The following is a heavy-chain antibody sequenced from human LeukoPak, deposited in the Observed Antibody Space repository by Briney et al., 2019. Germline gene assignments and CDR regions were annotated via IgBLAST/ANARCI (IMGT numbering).Heavy chain of an antibody. CDR3: VRVISGSYAFDI. Sequence: GGSLRLSCAASGFIFSDHYVDWVRQAPGKGLDWVGRSRNKANSYTTEYAASVKGRFTISRDDSKNSLYLQMSSLKTEDTAVYYCVRVISGSYAFDIWGQGTMVTVSS. CDR1: GFIFSDHY. CDR2: SRNKANSYTT. D-gene: IGHD1-26*01. J-gene: IGHJ3*02. V-gene: IGHV3-72*01.